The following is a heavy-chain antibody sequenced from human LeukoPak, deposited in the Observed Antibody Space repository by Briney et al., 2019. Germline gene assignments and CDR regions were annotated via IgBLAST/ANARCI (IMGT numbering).Heavy chain of an antibody. CDR1: GGSFSGYY. Sequence: SETLSLTCAVYGGSFSGYYWSWIRQPPGKGLEWIGEINHSGSTNYNPSLKSRVTISVDTSKNQFSLKLSSVTAADTAVYYCARLVPAHDAFDIRGQGTMVTVSS. J-gene: IGHJ3*02. D-gene: IGHD2-2*01. V-gene: IGHV4-34*01. CDR3: ARLVPAHDAFDI. CDR2: INHSGST.